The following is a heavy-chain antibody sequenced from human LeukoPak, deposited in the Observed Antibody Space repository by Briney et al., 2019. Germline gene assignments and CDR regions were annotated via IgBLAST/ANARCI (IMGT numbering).Heavy chain of an antibody. Sequence: SETLSLTCAVSGGSISSGGYSWSWIRQPPGKGLEWIGYIYHSGSTYYNPSLKSRVTISVDRSKNQFSLKLSSVTAADTAVYYCARGSYYDFWSGYYAPYYFDYWGQGTLVTVS. CDR2: IYHSGST. D-gene: IGHD3-3*01. V-gene: IGHV4-30-2*01. J-gene: IGHJ4*02. CDR1: GGSISSGGYS. CDR3: ARGSYYDFWSGYYAPYYFDY.